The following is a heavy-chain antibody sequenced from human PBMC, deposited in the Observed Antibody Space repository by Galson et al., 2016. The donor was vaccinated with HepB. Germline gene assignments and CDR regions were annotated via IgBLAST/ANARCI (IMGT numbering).Heavy chain of an antibody. Sequence: SLRLSCAASGFTFRSYAMTWVRQAQGKGLEWVSTISGSGGSTYHADSVKGRFTISRDNSKNTLYLQMNSLRVEDTAVYYCARDYVGGSYLLTQFDYWGQGTLVTVSS. V-gene: IGHV3-23*01. CDR1: GFTFRSYA. J-gene: IGHJ4*02. CDR3: ARDYVGGSYLLTQFDY. D-gene: IGHD3-16*02. CDR2: ISGSGGST.